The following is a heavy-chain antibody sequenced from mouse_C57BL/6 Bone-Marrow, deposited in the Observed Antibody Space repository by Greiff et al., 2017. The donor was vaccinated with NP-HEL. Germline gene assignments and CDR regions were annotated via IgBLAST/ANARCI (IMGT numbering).Heavy chain of an antibody. J-gene: IGHJ4*01. V-gene: IGHV5-17*01. D-gene: IGHD2-14*01. CDR2: ISSGSSTI. CDR1: GFTFSDYG. Sequence: DVKLVESGGGLVKPGGSLKLSCAASGFTFSDYGMHWVRQAPEKGLEWVAYISSGSSTIYYADTVKGRFTISRDNAKNTLFLQMTSLRSEDTAMYYCARRLGYDDAMDYWGQGTSVTVSS. CDR3: ARRLGYDDAMDY.